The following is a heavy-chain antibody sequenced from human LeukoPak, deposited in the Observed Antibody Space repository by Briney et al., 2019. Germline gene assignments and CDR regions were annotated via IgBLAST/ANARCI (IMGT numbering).Heavy chain of an antibody. D-gene: IGHD6-13*01. V-gene: IGHV1-69*05. CDR2: IIPIFGTA. J-gene: IGHJ4*02. CDR1: GGTFSSYA. CDR3: ASLSMAAAEN. Sequence: SVKVSCKASGGTFSSYAISWVRQAPGQGLEWMGRIIPIFGTANYAQKFQGRVTITTDESTSTAYMELSSLRSEDMAVYYCASLSMAAAENWGQGTLVTVSS.